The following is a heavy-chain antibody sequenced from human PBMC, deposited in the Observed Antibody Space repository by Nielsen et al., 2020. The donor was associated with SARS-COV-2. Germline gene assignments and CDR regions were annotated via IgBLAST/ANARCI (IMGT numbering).Heavy chain of an antibody. Sequence: SETLSLTCAVSDGSISSGGYSWSWIRQPPGKGLEWIGYIYHSGRTYYNPSLKSRVTISVDRSKNQFSLKLSSATAADTAVYYCARGGRITFGGADDAFDIWGQGTMVTVSS. D-gene: IGHD3-16*01. CDR1: DGSISSGGYS. J-gene: IGHJ3*02. V-gene: IGHV4-30-2*01. CDR3: ARGGRITFGGADDAFDI. CDR2: IYHSGRT.